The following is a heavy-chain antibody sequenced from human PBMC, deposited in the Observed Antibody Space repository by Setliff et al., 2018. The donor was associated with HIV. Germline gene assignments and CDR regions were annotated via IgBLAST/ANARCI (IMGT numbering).Heavy chain of an antibody. V-gene: IGHV3-64*01. CDR3: ARISYYYYMDV. Sequence: GGSLRLSCAASGFIFSNYALHWVRQAPGKGLEYVSGITTNGDSTYYANSVKGRFSISRDNSKNTLYLQMGSLRAEDMAVYYCARISYYYYMDVWGKGTTVTVSS. J-gene: IGHJ6*03. CDR2: ITTNGDST. CDR1: GFIFSNYA.